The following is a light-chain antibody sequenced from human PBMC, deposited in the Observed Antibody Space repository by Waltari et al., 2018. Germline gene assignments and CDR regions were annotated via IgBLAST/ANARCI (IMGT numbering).Light chain of an antibody. CDR3: HSRETFSTRL. V-gene: IGLV3-19*01. Sequence: SSDLTQAPSLSVALGQTVRLTCQGDSPRRYYASWYQQRPGQAPILGLYGQDNRPSGIPDRFSGSNSGNTASLTITGAQAEDEADYYCHSRETFSTRLFGGGTRLTV. CDR2: GQD. CDR1: SPRRYY. J-gene: IGLJ2*01.